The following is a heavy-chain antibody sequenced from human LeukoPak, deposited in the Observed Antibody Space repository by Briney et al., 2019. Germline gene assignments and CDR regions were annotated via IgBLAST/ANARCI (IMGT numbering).Heavy chain of an antibody. V-gene: IGHV4-59*01. D-gene: IGHD2-2*01. Sequence: SETLSLTCTVSGCSISSYYWSWIRQPPGKGLEWIGYIYYSGSTTYNPPLNSRVTISVDTPKNQLSLKLSSVTAAETAVYYCARGNGWVCSSTSCYNWFDPWGQGTLVTVSS. CDR3: ARGNGWVCSSTSCYNWFDP. CDR2: IYYSGST. CDR1: GCSISSYY. J-gene: IGHJ5*02.